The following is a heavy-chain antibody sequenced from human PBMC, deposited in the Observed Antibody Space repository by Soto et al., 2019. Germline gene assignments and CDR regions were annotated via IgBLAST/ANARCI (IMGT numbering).Heavy chain of an antibody. Sequence: GGSLRLSCAASGFTFSSYGMHWVRQAPGKGLEWVAVISYDGSNKYYADSVKGRFTISRDNSKNTLYLQMNSLRAEDTAVYYCAKGSSLFYGDYGDYWGQGTLVTVSS. J-gene: IGHJ4*02. V-gene: IGHV3-30*18. D-gene: IGHD4-17*01. CDR2: ISYDGSNK. CDR3: AKGSSLFYGDYGDY. CDR1: GFTFSSYG.